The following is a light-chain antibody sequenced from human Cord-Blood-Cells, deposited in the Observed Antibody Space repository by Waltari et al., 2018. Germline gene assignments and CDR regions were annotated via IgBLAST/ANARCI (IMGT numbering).Light chain of an antibody. CDR2: EVS. V-gene: IGLV2-23*02. J-gene: IGLJ3*02. CDR3: CSYAGSSTFEV. CDR1: SSDVGSYNL. Sequence: QSALPQPASVSGSPGQSITISCTGTSSDVGSYNLVSWYQQHPGKAPKLMIYEVSNRPSGVSNRFSGSKSGNTASLTISGLQAEDEADYYCCSYAGSSTFEVFGGGTKLTVL.